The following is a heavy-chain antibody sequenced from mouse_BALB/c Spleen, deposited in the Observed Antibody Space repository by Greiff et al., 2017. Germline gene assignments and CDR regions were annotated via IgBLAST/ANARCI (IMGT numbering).Heavy chain of an antibody. D-gene: IGHD2-2*01. CDR1: GDSITSGY. CDR2: ISYSGST. J-gene: IGHJ4*01. CDR3: ARWKGVYYGYDEAMDY. Sequence: VQLKESGPSLVKPSQTLSLTCSVTGDSITSGYWNWIRKFPGNKLEYMGYISYSGSTYYNPSLKSRISITRDTSKNQYYLQLNSVTTEDTATYYCARWKGVYYGYDEAMDYWGQGTSVTVSS. V-gene: IGHV3-8*02.